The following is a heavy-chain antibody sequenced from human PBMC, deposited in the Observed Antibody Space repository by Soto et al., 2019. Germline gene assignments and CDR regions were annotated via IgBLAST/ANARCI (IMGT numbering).Heavy chain of an antibody. J-gene: IGHJ3*02. CDR3: ARGDQYYDILTGYSERDDAFDI. Sequence: SETLSLTCAVYGGSFSGYYWSWIRQPPGKGLGWIGEINHSGSTNYNPSLKSRVTISVDTSKNQFSLKLSSVTAADTAVYYCARGDQYYDILTGYSERDDAFDIWGQGTMVTVSS. CDR1: GGSFSGYY. V-gene: IGHV4-34*01. D-gene: IGHD3-9*01. CDR2: INHSGST.